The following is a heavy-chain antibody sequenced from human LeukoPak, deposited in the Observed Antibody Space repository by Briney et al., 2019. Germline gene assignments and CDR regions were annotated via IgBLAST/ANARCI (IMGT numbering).Heavy chain of an antibody. Sequence: GGSLRLSCAASGFTFSSYAMSWVRQAPGKGLEWVSAISGSGGSTYYADSVKGRFTISRDNSKNTLYLQMNSLRAEDTAVYYCANYDSSGYSAFDIWGQGTMVTVSS. V-gene: IGHV3-23*01. CDR3: ANYDSSGYSAFDI. D-gene: IGHD3-22*01. CDR2: ISGSGGST. CDR1: GFTFSSYA. J-gene: IGHJ3*02.